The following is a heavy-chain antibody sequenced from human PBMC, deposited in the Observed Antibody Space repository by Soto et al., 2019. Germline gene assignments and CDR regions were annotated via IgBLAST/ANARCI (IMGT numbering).Heavy chain of an antibody. D-gene: IGHD2-8*01. CDR1: GYTFTSYG. CDR2: ISAYNGNT. J-gene: IGHJ3*02. CDR3: ARDCTNGVCSDAFDI. Sequence: ASVKVSCKASGYTFTSYGISWVRQAPGQGLEWMGWISAYNGNTNYAQKLQGRVTMTTDTSTSTAYMELRSLRSDDTAVYYCARDCTNGVCSDAFDIWGQGTMVTVSS. V-gene: IGHV1-18*01.